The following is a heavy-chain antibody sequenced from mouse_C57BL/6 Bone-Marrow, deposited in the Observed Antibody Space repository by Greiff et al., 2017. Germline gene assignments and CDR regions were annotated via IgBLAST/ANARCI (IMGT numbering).Heavy chain of an antibody. J-gene: IGHJ1*03. Sequence: QVQLQQPGAELVKPGASVKMSCKASGYTFTSYWITWVKQRPGQGLEWIGEIYPGSGSTNYNEKFKGKATLTVDTSSSTAYMQLSCLTSEDSAVYYCAWGDYDYWYFEVWGTGTTVTVSA. V-gene: IGHV1-55*01. CDR1: GYTFTSYW. CDR2: IYPGSGST. CDR3: AWGDYDYWYFEV. D-gene: IGHD2-4*01.